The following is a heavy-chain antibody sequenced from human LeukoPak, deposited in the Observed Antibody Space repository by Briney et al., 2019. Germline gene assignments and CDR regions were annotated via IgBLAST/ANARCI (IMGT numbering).Heavy chain of an antibody. V-gene: IGHV4-39*01. CDR1: GASITSSHW. CDR3: ARHRDSSGWYDFDY. D-gene: IGHD6-19*01. Sequence: SETLSLTCAVSGASITSSHWWSWARQPPGKGLEWIGSIYYSGSTYYNPSLKSRVSISVDTSKDQFSLKLSSVTAADTAVYYCARHRDSSGWYDFDYWGQGTLVTVSS. J-gene: IGHJ4*02. CDR2: IYYSGST.